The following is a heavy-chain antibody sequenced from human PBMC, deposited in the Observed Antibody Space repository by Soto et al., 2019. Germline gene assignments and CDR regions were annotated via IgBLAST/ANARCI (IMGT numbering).Heavy chain of an antibody. V-gene: IGHV3-30-3*01. J-gene: IGHJ4*02. CDR3: ARDQTQ. Sequence: PGGSLRLSCAASGFTFSSYAMHWVRQAPGKGLEWVAVISYDGSNKYYADSVKGRFTISRDNSKNTLYLQMNSLRAEDTAVYYCARDQTQWGQGTLVTVSS. CDR2: ISYDGSNK. CDR1: GFTFSSYA.